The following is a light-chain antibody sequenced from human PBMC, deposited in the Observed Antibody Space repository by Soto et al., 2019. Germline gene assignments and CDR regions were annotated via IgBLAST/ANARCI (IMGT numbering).Light chain of an antibody. CDR3: MQALQTPPA. Sequence: VMTQSPVYLSVTPGEPASISCISSQSLLYINGYNYLDWYLQKPGQSPQLLICMASDRASGVPDRFSGSGSGTNCTLKISRVQAEDVGIYYCMQALQTPPAFGQGTKVEI. CDR2: MAS. V-gene: IGKV2-28*01. J-gene: IGKJ1*01. CDR1: QSLLYINGYNY.